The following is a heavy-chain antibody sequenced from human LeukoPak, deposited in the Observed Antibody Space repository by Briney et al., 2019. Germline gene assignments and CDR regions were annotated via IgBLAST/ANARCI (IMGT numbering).Heavy chain of an antibody. D-gene: IGHD3-22*01. CDR1: GGSISSYY. Sequence: PSETLSLTCTVSGGSISSYYWSWIRQPAGKGLEWIGRIHTSGSTNYNPSLKSRVTMSGDTSKNQFSLKLSSVTAADTAVYYCARDRYYYDSRGYSRMDVWGKGTTVTISS. J-gene: IGHJ6*04. V-gene: IGHV4-4*07. CDR3: ARDRYYYDSRGYSRMDV. CDR2: IHTSGST.